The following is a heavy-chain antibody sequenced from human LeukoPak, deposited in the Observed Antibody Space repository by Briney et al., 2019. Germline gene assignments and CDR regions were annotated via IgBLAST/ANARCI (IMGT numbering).Heavy chain of an antibody. V-gene: IGHV4-4*07. CDR3: VGATLKYSGTGGVDY. J-gene: IGHJ4*02. Sequence: SETLSLTCTVSGDSISYYYWSWIRQPAGKGLEWIGRIYTSGSTNYNPSLKSRVTMSVDTSKNQFSLKLSSVTAADTAVYYCVGATLKYSGTGGVDYWGQGTLVTVSS. CDR2: IYTSGST. CDR1: GDSISYYY. D-gene: IGHD1-26*01.